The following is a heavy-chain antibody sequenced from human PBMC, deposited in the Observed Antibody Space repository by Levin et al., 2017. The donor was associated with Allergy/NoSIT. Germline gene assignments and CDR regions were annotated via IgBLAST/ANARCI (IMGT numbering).Heavy chain of an antibody. CDR3: ARDTVRRGSGSYYPLDY. Sequence: GGSLRLSCAASGFTVSSNYMSWVRQAPGKGLEWVSVIYSGGSTYYADSVKGRFTISRDNSKNTLYLQMNSLRAEDTAVYYCARDTVRRGSGSYYPLDYWGQGTLVTVSS. J-gene: IGHJ4*02. D-gene: IGHD3-10*01. V-gene: IGHV3-66*02. CDR1: GFTVSSNY. CDR2: IYSGGST.